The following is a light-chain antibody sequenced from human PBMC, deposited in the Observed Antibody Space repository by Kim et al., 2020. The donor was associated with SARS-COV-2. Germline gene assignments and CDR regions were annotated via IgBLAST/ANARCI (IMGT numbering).Light chain of an antibody. J-gene: IGKJ1*01. CDR3: QQYNSYPWT. CDR2: DAS. CDR1: QSISSR. V-gene: IGKV1-5*01. Sequence: DIQMTQSPSTLSASVGDRVTITCRASQSISSRLAWYQHKPGEAPKLLIYDASSLQSGVPSRFSGSGSGTEFTLTISSLQPDDFATYHCQQYNSYPWTFGQGTKVDIK.